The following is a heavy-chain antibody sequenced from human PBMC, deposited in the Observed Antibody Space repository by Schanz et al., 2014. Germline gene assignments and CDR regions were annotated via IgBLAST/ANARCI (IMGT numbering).Heavy chain of an antibody. D-gene: IGHD5-18*01. J-gene: IGHJ4*02. CDR3: ARGTDTAMEHRPFDY. Sequence: VQLVESGGGVVQPGGSLRLSCAASGFTFNSYAFHWVRQAPGKGLEWVSIIYTDGSTYYADSVRDRFTISRDNSKNMLYLQINNLRAEDTAVYYCARGTDTAMEHRPFDYWGQGTLVTVSS. CDR2: IYTDGST. V-gene: IGHV3-66*01. CDR1: GFTFNSYA.